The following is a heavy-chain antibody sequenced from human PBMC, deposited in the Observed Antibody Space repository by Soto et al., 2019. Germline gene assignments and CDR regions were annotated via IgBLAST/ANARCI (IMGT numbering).Heavy chain of an antibody. CDR1: GYTFSNFW. J-gene: IGHJ4*02. Sequence: GESLKISCQCSGYTFSNFWIGWVRQLPGQGLEWMGIIYPGDHETRYSLSFLGKVTISAETSINTAYLQWSSLEASDSAFYFCARSHRSSPYFDFWGQGALVTVSS. V-gene: IGHV5-51*01. D-gene: IGHD6-13*01. CDR2: IYPGDHET. CDR3: ARSHRSSPYFDF.